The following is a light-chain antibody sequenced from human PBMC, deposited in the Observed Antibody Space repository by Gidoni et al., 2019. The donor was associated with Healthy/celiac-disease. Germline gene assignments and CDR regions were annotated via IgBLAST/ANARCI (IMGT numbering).Light chain of an antibody. J-gene: IGKJ3*01. CDR2: GAS. Sequence: EIVMTQSPATLSASPGERATLSCRASQSVSSNLAWYQQKPGQAPRLLIYGASTRATGIPARFSGSGSGTEFTLTISSLQSEDFAVYYCQQYNNWPLGTFGPGTKVDIK. CDR1: QSVSSN. CDR3: QQYNNWPLGT. V-gene: IGKV3-15*01.